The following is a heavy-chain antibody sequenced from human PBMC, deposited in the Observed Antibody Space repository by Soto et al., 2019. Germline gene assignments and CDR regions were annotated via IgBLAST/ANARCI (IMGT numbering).Heavy chain of an antibody. J-gene: IGHJ4*02. Sequence: QVQLQESGPGLVKPSGTLSLTCAVSGVSISSHDWWTWVRQPPGKGLEWIGESHQSGNTHYNSSPESRVTISLDKSKNQLSLQLTSVTVADTAVYYCATRDTGRVYWGQGTLVTVSS. V-gene: IGHV4-4*02. D-gene: IGHD5-18*01. CDR1: GVSISSHDW. CDR3: ATRDTGRVY. CDR2: SHQSGNT.